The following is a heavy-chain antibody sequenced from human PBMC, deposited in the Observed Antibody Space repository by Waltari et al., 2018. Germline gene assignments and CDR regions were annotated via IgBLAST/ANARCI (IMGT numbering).Heavy chain of an antibody. V-gene: IGHV1-24*01. J-gene: IGHJ2*01. Sequence: QVQLVQSGAAVKKPGASVKVSCKVSGYTLTELSMHWVRQAPGKGLEWMGGFDTEDGKTIYAQKFQGRVTMTEDTSTDTAYMELSSLRSEDTAVYYCASVRQIIAVADAYWYFDLWGRGTLVTVSS. CDR2: FDTEDGKT. CDR1: GYTLTELS. CDR3: ASVRQIIAVADAYWYFDL. D-gene: IGHD6-19*01.